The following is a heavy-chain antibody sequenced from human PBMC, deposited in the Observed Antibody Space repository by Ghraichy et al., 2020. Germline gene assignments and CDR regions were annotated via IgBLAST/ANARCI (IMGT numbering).Heavy chain of an antibody. Sequence: GGSLRLSCVASGFTFGNYGIHWARQAPGKGLEWVALISYDGNKKDYVDSVKGRFTISRDNSKNTVYLQMNSLTTEDTAVYYCARDRGGYDALTGYYYHYYGMDVWGQGTTVTVSS. V-gene: IGHV3-30*03. J-gene: IGHJ6*02. CDR3: ARDRGGYDALTGYYYHYYGMDV. CDR2: ISYDGNKK. D-gene: IGHD3-9*01. CDR1: GFTFGNYG.